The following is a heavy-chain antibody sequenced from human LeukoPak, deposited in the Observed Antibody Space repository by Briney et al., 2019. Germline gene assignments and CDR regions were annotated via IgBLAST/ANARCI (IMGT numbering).Heavy chain of an antibody. J-gene: IGHJ4*02. Sequence: SETLSLTCAVYGGSFSGYYWSWIRQPPGKGLEWIGEINHSGSTNYNPSLKSRVTISVDTSKNQFSLKLSSVTAADTAVYYCARVGFRGVATIPSYFDYWGQGTLVTVSS. CDR1: GGSFSGYY. CDR2: INHSGST. CDR3: ARVGFRGVATIPSYFDY. V-gene: IGHV4-34*01. D-gene: IGHD5-12*01.